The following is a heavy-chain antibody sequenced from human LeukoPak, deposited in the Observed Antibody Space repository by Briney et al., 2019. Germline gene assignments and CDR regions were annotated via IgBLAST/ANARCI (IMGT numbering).Heavy chain of an antibody. CDR1: GFTFRSYW. CDR3: ARDPHGGSGSDPHDAFDI. CDR2: IKSDGSKT. Sequence: GGSLRLSCAASGFTFRSYWMHWVSHAPGKVLVWVSRIKSDGSKTSYADSVKGRFTISRDNAKNTLYLQRNSLRAEDTALYYCARDPHGGSGSDPHDAFDIWGQGTMVTVSS. J-gene: IGHJ3*02. V-gene: IGHV3-74*01. D-gene: IGHD1-26*01.